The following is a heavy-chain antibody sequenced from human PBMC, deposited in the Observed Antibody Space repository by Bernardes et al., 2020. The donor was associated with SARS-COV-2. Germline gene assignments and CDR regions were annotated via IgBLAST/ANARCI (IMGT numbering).Heavy chain of an antibody. J-gene: IGHJ6*02. CDR1: GYTFTGYY. CDR2: INPNSGGT. D-gene: IGHD3-3*01. Sequence: ASVKVSCKASGYTFTGYYMHWVRQAPGQGLEWMGWINPNSGGTNYAQKFQGRVTMTRDTSISTAYMELSRLRSDDTAVYYCARTYNYDFWSGHFGESYYYYGMDVWGQGTTVTVSS. V-gene: IGHV1-2*02. CDR3: ARTYNYDFWSGHFGESYYYYGMDV.